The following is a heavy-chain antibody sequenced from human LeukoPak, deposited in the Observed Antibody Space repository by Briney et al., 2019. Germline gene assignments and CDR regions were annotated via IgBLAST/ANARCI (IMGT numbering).Heavy chain of an antibody. CDR3: AKDRVDGSGSQFDS. J-gene: IGHJ4*02. CDR2: ITGSGALT. Sequence: GGSLRLSCAASGFTFSSCGMTWVRQAPGKGLEWVSSITGSGALTYYADSVKGRFTISKDNAMDTLFLQMNSLRADDTAVYYCAKDRVDGSGSQFDSWGQGSLVTVSS. D-gene: IGHD3-10*01. V-gene: IGHV3-23*01. CDR1: GFTFSSCG.